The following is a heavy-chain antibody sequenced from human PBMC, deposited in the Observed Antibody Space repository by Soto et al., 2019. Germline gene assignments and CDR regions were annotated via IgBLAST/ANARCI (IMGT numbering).Heavy chain of an antibody. J-gene: IGHJ5*02. CDR1: GGSLYSSNW. CDR3: TRRGGGASGVFIIDWLGP. Sequence: QVQLQESGPGLLKPSGTLSLTCDVSGGSLYSSNWWTWVRQTPGKGLEWIGEIHHSGSTNYNPSRKSPVTISADKSKNQFFMNLASVTAADTAMYYCTRRGGGASGVFIIDWLGPWGQGTQVTVSS. V-gene: IGHV4-4*02. D-gene: IGHD3-3*01. CDR2: IHHSGST.